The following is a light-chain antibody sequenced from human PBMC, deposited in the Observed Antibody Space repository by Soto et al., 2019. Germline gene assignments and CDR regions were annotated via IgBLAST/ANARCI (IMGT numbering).Light chain of an antibody. CDR2: GAF. Sequence: IVLTQTPSSLSLSPGETATLSCRAIPSVSSSDLVWYQQKPGQAPRLLIYGAFKRATGIPDRFSGSGSGTDFTLTISRMEPEDFAVYCCQQYGSSPWTFGQGTKVDI. CDR1: PSVSSSD. CDR3: QQYGSSPWT. J-gene: IGKJ1*01. V-gene: IGKV3-20*01.